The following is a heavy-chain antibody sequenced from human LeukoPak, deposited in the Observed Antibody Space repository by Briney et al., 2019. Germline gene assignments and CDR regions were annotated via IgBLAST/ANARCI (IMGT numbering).Heavy chain of an antibody. Sequence: GGSLRLSCAASGFTFSNAWMSWVRQAPGKGLEWVGRIKSKTDGGTTDYAAPVKGRFTISRDDSKNTLYLQMNSLKTEDTAVYYCTTDFRVAYDILTGYNYYYYYYMDVWGKGTTVTISS. CDR2: IKSKTDGGTT. D-gene: IGHD3-9*01. V-gene: IGHV3-15*01. CDR3: TTDFRVAYDILTGYNYYYYYYMDV. J-gene: IGHJ6*03. CDR1: GFTFSNAW.